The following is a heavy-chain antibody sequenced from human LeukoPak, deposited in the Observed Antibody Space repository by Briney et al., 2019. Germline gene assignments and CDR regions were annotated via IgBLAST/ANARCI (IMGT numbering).Heavy chain of an antibody. CDR1: GFTFSHYA. CDR3: AREEVVAATFDY. D-gene: IGHD2-15*01. CDR2: ISYDGSNK. V-gene: IGHV3-30*04. J-gene: IGHJ4*02. Sequence: GGSLRLSCAASGFTFSHYAMHWVRQAPGKGLEWVAVISYDGSNKYYADSVKGRFTISRDNSKNTLYLQMNSLRAEDTAVYYCAREEVVAATFDYWGQGTLVTVSS.